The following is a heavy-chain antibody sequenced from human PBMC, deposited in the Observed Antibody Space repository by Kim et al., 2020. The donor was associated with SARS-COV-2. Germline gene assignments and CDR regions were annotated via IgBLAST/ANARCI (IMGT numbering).Heavy chain of an antibody. CDR2: IYYSGST. CDR1: GGSISSSSYY. CDR3: ARSDEELHGAFDI. V-gene: IGHV4-39*01. Sequence: SETLSLTCTVSGGSISSSSYYWGWIRQPPGKGLEWIGSIYYSGSTYYNPSLKSRVTISVDTSKNQFSLKLSSVTAADTAVYYCARSDEELHGAFDIWGQGTMVTVSS. D-gene: IGHD1-26*01. J-gene: IGHJ3*02.